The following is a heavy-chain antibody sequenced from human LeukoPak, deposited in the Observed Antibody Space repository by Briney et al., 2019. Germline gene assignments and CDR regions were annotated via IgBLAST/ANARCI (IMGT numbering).Heavy chain of an antibody. Sequence: SETLSLTCTVSGGSISSYYWSWIRQPPGKGLEWIGYIYYSGSTNYNPSLKSRVTISVDTSKNQFSLKLSSVTAADTAVYYCAGAPGTYYYYYMDVWGKGTTVTVSS. V-gene: IGHV4-59*01. CDR1: GGSISSYY. D-gene: IGHD1-1*01. CDR2: IYYSGST. J-gene: IGHJ6*03. CDR3: AGAPGTYYYYYMDV.